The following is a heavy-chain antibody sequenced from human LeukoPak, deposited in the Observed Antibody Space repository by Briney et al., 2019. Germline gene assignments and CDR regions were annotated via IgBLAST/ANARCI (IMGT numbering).Heavy chain of an antibody. CDR1: GYTFTSYY. CDR3: ARDYCSSTSCYVLDY. V-gene: IGHV1-46*01. J-gene: IGHJ4*02. CDR2: INPSGGST. D-gene: IGHD2-2*01. Sequence: ASVKVSCKASGYTFTSYYMHWVRQAPGQGLEWMGIINPSGGSTSYAQKFQGRVTMTRDTSTSTVYMELSSLRSEDTAVYYCARDYCSSTSCYVLDYWGQGTLVTVSS.